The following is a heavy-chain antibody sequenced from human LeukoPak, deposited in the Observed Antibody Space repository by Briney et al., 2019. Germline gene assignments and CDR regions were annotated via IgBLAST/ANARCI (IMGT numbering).Heavy chain of an antibody. J-gene: IGHJ4*02. Sequence: GGSLRLSCAASGFTFSSYWMSWVRQAPGKGLEWVANIKQDGSEKYYVDSVKGRFTISRDNAKNSLYLQMNSLRGDDTAVYYCAKDVGKWESLHFFDYWGQGTLVAVSS. CDR1: GFTFSSYW. CDR3: AKDVGKWESLHFFDY. V-gene: IGHV3-7*03. CDR2: IKQDGSEK. D-gene: IGHD1-26*01.